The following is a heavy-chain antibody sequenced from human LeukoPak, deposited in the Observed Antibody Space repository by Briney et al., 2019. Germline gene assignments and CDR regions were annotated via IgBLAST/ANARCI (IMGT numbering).Heavy chain of an antibody. CDR2: IKQDGSEK. CDR1: GFTFSSYW. J-gene: IGHJ4*02. CDR3: ARDWRYSSGWLGYYFDY. V-gene: IGHV3-7*01. D-gene: IGHD6-19*01. Sequence: GGSLRLPCAASGFTFSSYWMSWVRQAPGKGLERVANIKQDGSEKYYVDSVKGRFTISRDNAKNSLYLQMNSLRAEDTAVYYCARDWRYSSGWLGYYFDYWGQGTLVTVSS.